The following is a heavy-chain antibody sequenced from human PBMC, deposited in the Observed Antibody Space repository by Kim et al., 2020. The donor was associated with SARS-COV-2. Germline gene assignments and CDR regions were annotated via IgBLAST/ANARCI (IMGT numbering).Heavy chain of an antibody. Sequence: SETLSLTCTVSGGSISGGHYYWTWIRQHPGEGLEWIGYMHYSGRASFNPSLKSRVSILVDTSKNQFSLKVTSVTAADTAVYYCARHVGGTSQFDYWGQGTQVTVSS. CDR2: MHYSGRA. J-gene: IGHJ4*02. CDR1: GGSISGGHYY. CDR3: ARHVGGTSQFDY. V-gene: IGHV4-31*03. D-gene: IGHD1-26*01.